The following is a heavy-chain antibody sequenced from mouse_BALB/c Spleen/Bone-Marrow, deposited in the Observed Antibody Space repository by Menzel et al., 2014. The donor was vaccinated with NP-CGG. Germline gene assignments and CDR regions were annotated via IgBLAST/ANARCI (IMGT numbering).Heavy chain of an antibody. D-gene: IGHD4-1*01. V-gene: IGHV1S81*02. CDR3: TRARPGGFAY. J-gene: IGHJ3*01. CDR2: INPSNGGP. CDR1: GYTFTNYY. Sequence: VKLVESGAELVKPGASVKLSCKASGYTFTNYYMYWVKQRPGQGLEWIGEINPSNGGPSFNEKFKSKATLTVDKSSSTAYMQLSSLTSEDSAVYYCTRARPGGFAYWGQGTLVTVSA.